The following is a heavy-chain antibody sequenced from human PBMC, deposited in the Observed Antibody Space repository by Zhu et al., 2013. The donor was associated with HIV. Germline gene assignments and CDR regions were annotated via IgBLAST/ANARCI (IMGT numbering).Heavy chain of an antibody. CDR3: ARSGXSGYYNSYYYMDV. J-gene: IGHJ6*03. CDR2: INPNSGGR. CDR1: GYTLTELS. D-gene: IGHD6-19*01. Sequence: QVQLVQSGAEVKKPGASVKVSCKVSGYTLTELSMHWVRQAPGKGLEWMGWINPNSGGRNYAQKFQGRVTITRDTSISTAYMELSRLRSDDTAVYYCARSGXSGYYNSYYYMDVWGKGTTVTVSS. V-gene: IGHV1-2*02.